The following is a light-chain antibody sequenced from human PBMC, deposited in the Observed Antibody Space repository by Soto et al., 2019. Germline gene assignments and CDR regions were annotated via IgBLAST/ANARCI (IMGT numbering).Light chain of an antibody. CDR2: LGS. J-gene: IGKJ3*01. Sequence: DIVMTQSPLSLPVTPGEPASISCRSSQSLLHSNGYNYLDWYVQKPGQSPQLLIYLGSNRASGVPDRFSGSGSGTDLTLKISRVEAEDVGVYYCMQAVQTPITFGPGTKVDI. CDR1: QSLLHSNGYNY. V-gene: IGKV2-28*01. CDR3: MQAVQTPIT.